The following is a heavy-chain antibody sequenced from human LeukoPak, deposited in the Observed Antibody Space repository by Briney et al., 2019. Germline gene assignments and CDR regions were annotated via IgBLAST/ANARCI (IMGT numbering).Heavy chain of an antibody. Sequence: GGSLRLSCAASGFTFSSYWMSWVRQTPGRGLEWVANIKQDGSETYYADSMKGRFTISRDNAKNSLYLQMNSLRAEDTAVYYCAREAIGTGYHWGQGTLVTVSS. D-gene: IGHD3-9*01. CDR3: AREAIGTGYH. V-gene: IGHV3-7*01. J-gene: IGHJ4*02. CDR2: IKQDGSET. CDR1: GFTFSSYW.